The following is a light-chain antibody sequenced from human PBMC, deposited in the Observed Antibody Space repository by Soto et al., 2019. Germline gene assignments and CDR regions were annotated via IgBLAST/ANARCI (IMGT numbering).Light chain of an antibody. Sequence: QSVLTQPPSASGTPGQRVTISCSGRNANIGNNFVCWYQQLPGTAPKLLIYSNDQRPSGVPDRFSGSKSGTSASLAISGLQAEDEADYYCQSYDRRLSGYVFGTGTKVTVL. CDR1: NANIGNNF. J-gene: IGLJ1*01. CDR2: SND. V-gene: IGLV1-47*02. CDR3: QSYDRRLSGYV.